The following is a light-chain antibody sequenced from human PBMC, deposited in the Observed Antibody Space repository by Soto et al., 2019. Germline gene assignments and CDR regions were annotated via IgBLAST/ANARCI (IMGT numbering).Light chain of an antibody. V-gene: IGLV2-14*01. Sequence: QSALTQPASVSGSPGQSITISCTGTSSDVVGYHYVSWYQQHPGKAPKLMIYEVSNRPSGVSNRFSGSKSGKTASLTISGLQADDEADYYCSSYTSSSTPYVFGTGTKVTVL. CDR2: EVS. CDR1: SSDVVGYHY. CDR3: SSYTSSSTPYV. J-gene: IGLJ1*01.